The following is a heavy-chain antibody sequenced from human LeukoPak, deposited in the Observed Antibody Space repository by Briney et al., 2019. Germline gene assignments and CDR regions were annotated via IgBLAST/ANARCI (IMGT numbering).Heavy chain of an antibody. J-gene: IGHJ4*02. D-gene: IGHD3-10*01. CDR2: ISGSGVST. CDR3: AKESRYYYGSGSFSSQFDY. V-gene: IGHV3-23*01. CDR1: GFTFSGYA. Sequence: RGSLRLSCAASGFTFSGYAMSWGCQAPGEGLGWVSTISGSGVSTYYADSVKGRFTSSRNNSKNTLYLQMNNLRAEDTAVYYCAKESRYYYGSGSFSSQFDYWGQGNLVTVSS.